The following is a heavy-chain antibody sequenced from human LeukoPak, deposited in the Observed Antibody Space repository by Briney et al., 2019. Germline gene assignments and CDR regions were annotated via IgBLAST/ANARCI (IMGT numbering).Heavy chain of an antibody. CDR2: IYYSGST. V-gene: IGHV4-59*08. D-gene: IGHD3-22*01. Sequence: PSETLSLTCTVSGGSISSYYWSWIRQPPGKGLEWIGSIYYSGSTNYNPSLKSRVTISVDTSKNQFSLKLSSVTAADTAVYYCARGHYYDSSGYYIKPPFDYWGQGTLVTVSS. J-gene: IGHJ4*02. CDR3: ARGHYYDSSGYYIKPPFDY. CDR1: GGSISSYY.